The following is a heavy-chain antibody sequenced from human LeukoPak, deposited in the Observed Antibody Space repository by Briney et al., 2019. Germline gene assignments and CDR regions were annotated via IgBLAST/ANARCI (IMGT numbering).Heavy chain of an antibody. CDR1: GYSFTSYW. J-gene: IGHJ6*03. CDR2: IYPGDSDT. CDR3: ARVLIPYSSGPYYYYMDV. V-gene: IGHV5-51*01. Sequence: GESLKISCKGSGYSFTSYWIGWVRQMPGKGLEWMGIIYPGDSDTRYSPSFQGQVTISADKSISTAYLQWSSLKASDTAMYYCARVLIPYSSGPYYYYMDVWGKGTTVTVSS. D-gene: IGHD6-25*01.